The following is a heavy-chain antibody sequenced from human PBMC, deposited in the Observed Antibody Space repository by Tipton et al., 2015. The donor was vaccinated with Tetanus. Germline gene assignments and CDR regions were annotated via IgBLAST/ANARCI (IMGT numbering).Heavy chain of an antibody. V-gene: IGHV4-61*08. CDR3: ARGWGSSWYYFDN. CDR1: GVSISSGDYY. Sequence: LRLSCTVSGVSISSGDYYWTWIRQPPGKGLEWIGYIFDTGSTNYNPSLKSRVTMSVDTSKNQFSLHLTSVTAADTAVYYCARGWGSSWYYFDNWGQGTLVTVSS. D-gene: IGHD6-13*01. J-gene: IGHJ4*02. CDR2: IFDTGST.